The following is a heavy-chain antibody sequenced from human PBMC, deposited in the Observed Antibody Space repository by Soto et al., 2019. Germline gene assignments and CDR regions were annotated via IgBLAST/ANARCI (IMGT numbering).Heavy chain of an antibody. J-gene: IGHJ6*02. CDR3: ARERVVPAARRYYYGMDV. V-gene: IGHV1-2*04. D-gene: IGHD2-2*01. CDR2: IIPNSGDT. Sequence: ASVKVSCKASGGTFSSYAISWVRQAPGQGLEWMGGIIPNSGDTNYAQKFKGWVTMTRDTSLSTAYMELSRLKSDDTAVYYCARERVVPAARRYYYGMDVWGQGTTVTVSS. CDR1: GGTFSSYA.